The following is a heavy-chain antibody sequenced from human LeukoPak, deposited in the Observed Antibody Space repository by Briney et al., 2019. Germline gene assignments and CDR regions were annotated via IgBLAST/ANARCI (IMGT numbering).Heavy chain of an antibody. CDR3: ARGIRPNCGGDCSDDAFHI. CDR2: ITSSSSYI. D-gene: IGHD2-21*01. Sequence: PGGSLRLSCAASGFTFSSYWMHWVRQPPGKGLEWVSSITSSSSYIYYADSVKGRFTISRDNAKNSLYLQMNSLRAEDTAIYYCARGIRPNCGGDCSDDAFHIWGQGTMVTVSS. J-gene: IGHJ3*02. CDR1: GFTFSSYW. V-gene: IGHV3-21*01.